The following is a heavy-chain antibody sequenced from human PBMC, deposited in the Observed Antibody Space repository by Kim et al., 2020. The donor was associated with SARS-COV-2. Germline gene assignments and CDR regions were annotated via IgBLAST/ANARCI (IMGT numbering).Heavy chain of an antibody. J-gene: IGHJ6*02. CDR2: ISAYNGNT. CDR1: GYTFTSYG. D-gene: IGHD3-9*01. Sequence: ASVKVSCKASGYTFTSYGISWVRQAPGQGLEWMGWISAYNGNTNYAQKLQGRVTMTTDTSTSTAYMELRSLRSDDTAVYYCARVPYSYYDILTPTPSMDVWGQGTTVTVSS. V-gene: IGHV1-18*01. CDR3: ARVPYSYYDILTPTPSMDV.